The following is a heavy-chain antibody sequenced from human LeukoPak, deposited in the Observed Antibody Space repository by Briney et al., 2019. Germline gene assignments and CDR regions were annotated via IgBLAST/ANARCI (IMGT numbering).Heavy chain of an antibody. Sequence: SETLSLTCTVSGDSISSSHYYWGWIRQSPGKGWEWVGSIYSGGETHYNPSLNSRVTIFLDTSKNRFSLNLISVTATDTAVYYCVRDYSNFVQGDWGQGTLVTVSS. J-gene: IGHJ4*02. CDR1: GDSISSSHYY. CDR3: VRDYSNFVQGD. V-gene: IGHV4-39*02. CDR2: IYSGGET. D-gene: IGHD4-11*01.